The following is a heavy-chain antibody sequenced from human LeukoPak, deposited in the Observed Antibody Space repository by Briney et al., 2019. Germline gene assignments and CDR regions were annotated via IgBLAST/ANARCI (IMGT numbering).Heavy chain of an antibody. Sequence: GSLRLSCAASGFTFSSYSMNWVRQAPGKGLEWVSSISSSSSTIYYADSVKGRFTISRDNAKNSLYLQMNSLRAEDTAVYYCASLYNWNYWVFDYWGQGTLVTVSS. J-gene: IGHJ4*02. CDR1: GFTFSSYS. D-gene: IGHD1-7*01. V-gene: IGHV3-48*01. CDR3: ASLYNWNYWVFDY. CDR2: ISSSSSTI.